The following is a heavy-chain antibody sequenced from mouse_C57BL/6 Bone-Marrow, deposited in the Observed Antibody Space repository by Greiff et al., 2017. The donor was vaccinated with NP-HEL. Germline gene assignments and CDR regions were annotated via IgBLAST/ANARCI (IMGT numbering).Heavy chain of an antibody. Sequence: QVQLQQPGAELVMPGASVKLSCKASGYTFTSYWMHWVKQRPGQGLEWIGEIDPSDSYTNYNQKFKGKSTLTVDKSSSTAYMQLSSLTSEDSAVYYCARGYYYGSSWGFDYWGQGTTLTVSS. V-gene: IGHV1-69*01. D-gene: IGHD1-1*01. J-gene: IGHJ2*01. CDR1: GYTFTSYW. CDR3: ARGYYYGSSWGFDY. CDR2: IDPSDSYT.